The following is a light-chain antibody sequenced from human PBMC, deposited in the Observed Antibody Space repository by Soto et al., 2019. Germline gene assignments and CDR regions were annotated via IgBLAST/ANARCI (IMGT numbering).Light chain of an antibody. CDR2: KAS. V-gene: IGKV1-5*03. CDR3: QQYNSLWN. Sequence: DIQMTQSPSTLSASVGDRVTITCRASQSISSWLAWYQQKPGKAPKLLIYKASSLESGVPSRFSGSGSGTGFTLTISSLQPDDFSPYYCQQYNSLWNFVQGTKGEI. J-gene: IGKJ1*01. CDR1: QSISSW.